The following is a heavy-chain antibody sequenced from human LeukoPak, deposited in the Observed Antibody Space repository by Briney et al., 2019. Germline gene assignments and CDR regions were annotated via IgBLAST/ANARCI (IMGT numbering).Heavy chain of an antibody. CDR2: IHFDGSTK. CDR3: AKDQCTRTSCDGYPGY. CDR1: GFTFSSYG. Sequence: PGGSLRLSCAASGFTFSSYGMHWVRQAPGKGREWVAFIHFDGSTKYSGDSVQGRFTISRDNSRNILYLQMNNLRPEDTAFYYCAKDQCTRTSCDGYPGYWGQGTLVTVSS. J-gene: IGHJ4*02. V-gene: IGHV3-30*02. D-gene: IGHD2-2*01.